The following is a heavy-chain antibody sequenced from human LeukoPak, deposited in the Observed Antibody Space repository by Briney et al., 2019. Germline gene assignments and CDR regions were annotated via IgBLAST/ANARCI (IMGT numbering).Heavy chain of an antibody. Sequence: VASVKVSCKASGYTFTNYDINWVRQATGQGLEWMGWMNPNSSNTKFAQKFQGRVTITRNTSISTAYMELSSLRSEDTAVYYCARGPPYYDILTGYYYYYYYYMDVWGKGTTVTISS. CDR2: MNPNSSNT. CDR3: ARGPPYYDILTGYYYYYYYYMDV. V-gene: IGHV1-8*03. J-gene: IGHJ6*03. CDR1: GYTFTNYD. D-gene: IGHD3-9*01.